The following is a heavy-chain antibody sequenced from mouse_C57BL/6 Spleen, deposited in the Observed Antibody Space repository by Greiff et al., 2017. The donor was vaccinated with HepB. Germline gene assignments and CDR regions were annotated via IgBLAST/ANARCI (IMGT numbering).Heavy chain of an antibody. CDR3: AREGRLRGFAY. J-gene: IGHJ3*01. D-gene: IGHD1-2*01. CDR2: IDPSDSET. CDR1: GYTFTSYW. Sequence: QVQLQQPGAELVRPGSSVKLSCKASGYTFTSYWMHWVKQRPIQGLEWIGNIDPSDSETHYNQKFKDKATLTVDKSSSTAYMQLSSLTSEDSAVYYCAREGRLRGFAYWGQGTLVTVSA. V-gene: IGHV1-52*01.